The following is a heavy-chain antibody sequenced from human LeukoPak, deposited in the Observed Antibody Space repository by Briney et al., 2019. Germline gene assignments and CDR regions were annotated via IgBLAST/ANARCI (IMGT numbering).Heavy chain of an antibody. D-gene: IGHD3-22*01. V-gene: IGHV4-34*01. CDR1: GGSFSGYY. J-gene: IGHJ3*02. CDR2: INHSGST. Sequence: SETLSLTCAVYGGSFSGYYWSWIRQPPGKGLEWIGEINHSGSTNYNPSLKSRVTISVDTSKNQFSLKLSFVTAADTAVYYCASSYRYYYDSSGYYYVRGAFDIWGQGTMVTVSS. CDR3: ASSYRYYYDSSGYYYVRGAFDI.